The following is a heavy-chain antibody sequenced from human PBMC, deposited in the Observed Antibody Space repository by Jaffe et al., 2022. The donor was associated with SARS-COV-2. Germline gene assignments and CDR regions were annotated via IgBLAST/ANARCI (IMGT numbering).Heavy chain of an antibody. CDR1: GFTFSSYW. D-gene: IGHD2-2*01. Sequence: EVQLVESGGGLVQPGGSLRLSCAASGFTFSSYWMSWVRQAPGKGLEWVANIKQDGSEKYYVDSVKGRFTISRDNAKNSLYLQMNSLRAEDTAVYYCARGDCSSTSCYWGPLFDYWGQGTLVTVSS. V-gene: IGHV3-7*01. J-gene: IGHJ4*02. CDR2: IKQDGSEK. CDR3: ARGDCSSTSCYWGPLFDY.